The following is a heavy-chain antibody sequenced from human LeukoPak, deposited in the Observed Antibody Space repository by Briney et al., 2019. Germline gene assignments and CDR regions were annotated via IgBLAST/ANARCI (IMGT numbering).Heavy chain of an antibody. CDR3: ASAKGNSIAADHYMDV. V-gene: IGHV3-48*04. CDR2: ISSSSSTI. D-gene: IGHD6-13*01. J-gene: IGHJ6*03. Sequence: GGSLRLSCAASGFTFSSYSMNWVRQAPGKGLEWVSYISSSSSTIYYADSVKGRFTISRDNAKNSLYLQMNSLRAEDTAMYYCASAKGNSIAADHYMDVWGKGTTVTVSS. CDR1: GFTFSSYS.